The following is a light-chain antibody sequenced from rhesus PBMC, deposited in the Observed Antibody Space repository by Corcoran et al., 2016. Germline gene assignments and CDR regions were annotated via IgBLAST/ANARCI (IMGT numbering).Light chain of an antibody. CDR1: SSDIGGYNR. CDR2: EGS. J-gene: IGLJ1*01. Sequence: QAAPTQSPSVSGSPGQSVTISCTGTSSDIGGYNRVSWYQQHPGKAPKLMISEGSKRPPGVSARFPGSKSGNTASLTISGLQAEDDADYYCTSYASSSTFIFGPGTRLTVL. CDR3: TSYASSSTFI. V-gene: IGLV2-13*03.